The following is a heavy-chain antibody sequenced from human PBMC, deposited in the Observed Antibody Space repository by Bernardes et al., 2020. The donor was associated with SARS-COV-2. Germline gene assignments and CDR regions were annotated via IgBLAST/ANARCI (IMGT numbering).Heavy chain of an antibody. D-gene: IGHD1-20*01. V-gene: IGHV3-23*01. CDR1: GFTFSSYA. CDR3: AKDRVPRRYNWNPLGSLYYYGMDV. Sequence: GGSLRLSCAASGFTFSSYAMSWVRQAPGKGLEWVSAISGSGGSTYYADSVKGRFTISRDNSKNTLYLQMNSLRAEDTAVYYCAKDRVPRRYNWNPLGSLYYYGMDVWGQGTTVTVSS. J-gene: IGHJ6*02. CDR2: ISGSGGST.